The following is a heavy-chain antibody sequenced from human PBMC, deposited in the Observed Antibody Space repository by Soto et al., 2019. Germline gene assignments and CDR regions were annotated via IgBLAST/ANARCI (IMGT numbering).Heavy chain of an antibody. D-gene: IGHD4-17*01. CDR3: ARVPDDSDVPRWDH. V-gene: IGHV1-46*02. CDR2: INPRGGTT. Sequence: QVQLVQSGPEVRKPGASVRLSCATSGYNFNQYYIHWVRQAPGQGLEWMGIINPRGGTTEHAHKFQGRVTVTGDTSTRTAYMELSSLRSEDTAVYFCARVPDDSDVPRWDHWGQGTLITVSS. J-gene: IGHJ4*02. CDR1: GYNFNQYY.